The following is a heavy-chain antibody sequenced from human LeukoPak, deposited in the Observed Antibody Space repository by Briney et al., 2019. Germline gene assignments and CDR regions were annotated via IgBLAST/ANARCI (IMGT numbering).Heavy chain of an antibody. D-gene: IGHD6-19*01. J-gene: IGHJ4*02. V-gene: IGHV4-34*01. CDR3: ARGIVNTAVAGTFGY. CDR1: GGSFSGFY. Sequence: SETLSLTCAVYGGSFSGFYWSWIRQPPGKGLKWIGEINHSGSTNYNPSLKSRVTISVDTSKNQFSLMLSSVTAADTAVYYCARGIVNTAVAGTFGYWGQGTLVTVSS. CDR2: INHSGST.